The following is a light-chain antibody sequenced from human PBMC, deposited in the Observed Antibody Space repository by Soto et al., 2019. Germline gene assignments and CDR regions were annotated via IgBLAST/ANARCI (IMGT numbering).Light chain of an antibody. CDR2: GAS. CDR3: QQRSNWHPWT. Sequence: EIVLTQSPATLSLSPGERATLSCRASQSVSSYLAWYQQKPGQAPRLLIYGASTSDTDVPDRFSGSGSGTDFNTTIRRLEPEDFAVYSCQQRSNWHPWTFGQGTKL. CDR1: QSVSSY. J-gene: IGKJ1*01. V-gene: IGKV3-11*01.